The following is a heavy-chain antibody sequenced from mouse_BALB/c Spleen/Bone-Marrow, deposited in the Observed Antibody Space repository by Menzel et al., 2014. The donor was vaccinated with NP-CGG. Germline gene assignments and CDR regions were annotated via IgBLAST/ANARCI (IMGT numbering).Heavy chain of an antibody. V-gene: IGHV5-9-2*01. CDR3: VRSGGVYALDY. J-gene: IGHJ4*01. Sequence: EVKLMESGGGLVKPGGSLKLSCAASGFTFSNYAMSWVRQTPEKRLEWVATISDAGRYTYYPDSVKGRFTISRDNARNTLYLQMSSLRSEDTAFYYCVRSGGVYALDYWGQGTSVTVSS. CDR1: GFTFSNYA. CDR2: ISDAGRYT.